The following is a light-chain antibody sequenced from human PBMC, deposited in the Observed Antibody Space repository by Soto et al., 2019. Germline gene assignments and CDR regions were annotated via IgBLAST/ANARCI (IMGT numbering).Light chain of an antibody. CDR1: SNDIGGYNY. J-gene: IGLJ3*02. CDR3: TSTPGGGTVV. V-gene: IGLV2-14*01. CDR2: EAS. Sequence: QSALTQPASVSESPGQSITISCTGTSNDIGGYNYVSWYQHHPGKAPKLMIYEASNRPSGGSQRCSGSKSGNTAPLTISGPQAEGEDDYCATSTPGGGTVVFGGGTK.